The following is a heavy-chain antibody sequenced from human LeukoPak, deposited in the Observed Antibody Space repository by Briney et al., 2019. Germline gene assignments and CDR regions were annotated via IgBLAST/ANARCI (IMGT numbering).Heavy chain of an antibody. J-gene: IGHJ6*03. CDR1: GFTFSSYA. Sequence: GGSLRLSCAASGFTFSSYAMHWVRQAPGKGLEWVAVISYDGSNKYYADSVKGRFTISRDNSKNTLYLQMNSLRAEDTAVYYCARSRGRGFGELLYSAADYYYYMDVWGKGTTVTVSS. V-gene: IGHV3-30*04. D-gene: IGHD3-10*01. CDR2: ISYDGSNK. CDR3: ARSRGRGFGELLYSAADYYYYMDV.